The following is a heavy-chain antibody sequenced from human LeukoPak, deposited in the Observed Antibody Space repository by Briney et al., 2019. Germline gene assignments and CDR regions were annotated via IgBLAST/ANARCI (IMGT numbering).Heavy chain of an antibody. CDR2: ISGSGGST. Sequence: PGGSLRLSCAASGFTFSSYAMSWVRQAPGKGLEWVSAISGSGGSTYYADSVKGRFTISRDNSKNTLYLQMNSLRAEDTAVYYCAKSGKPAAIYAEYFQHWGQGTLVTVSS. D-gene: IGHD2-2*01. V-gene: IGHV3-23*01. CDR3: AKSGKPAAIYAEYFQH. J-gene: IGHJ1*01. CDR1: GFTFSSYA.